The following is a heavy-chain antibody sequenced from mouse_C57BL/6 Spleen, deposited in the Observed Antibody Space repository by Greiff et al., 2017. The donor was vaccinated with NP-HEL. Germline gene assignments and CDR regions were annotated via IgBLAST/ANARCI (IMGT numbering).Heavy chain of an antibody. CDR3: TMVYYGSSFFDY. CDR1: GFTFSSYA. Sequence: EVMLVESGEGLVKPGGSLKLSCAASGFTFSSYAMSWVRQTPEKRLEWVAYISSGGDYIYYADTVKGRFTISRDNARNTLYLQMSSLKSEDTAMYYCTMVYYGSSFFDYWGQGTTLTVSS. V-gene: IGHV5-9-1*02. J-gene: IGHJ2*01. CDR2: ISSGGDYI. D-gene: IGHD1-1*01.